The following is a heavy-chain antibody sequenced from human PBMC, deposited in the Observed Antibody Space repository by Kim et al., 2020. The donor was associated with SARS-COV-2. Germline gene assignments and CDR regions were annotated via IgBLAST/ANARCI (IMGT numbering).Heavy chain of an antibody. Sequence: GGSLRLSCAASGFTFTAMTWVRQAPGKGLEWVSLIYSGHDTTVYADSVKGRFTISRHGPDNTVYLQMNSLRAEDTAMYYCVTEQRFGKTIDALDIWGQGTMVTVSS. CDR3: VTEQRFGKTIDALDI. V-gene: IGHV3-23*03. D-gene: IGHD3-10*01. CDR1: GFTFTA. CDR2: IYSGHDTT. J-gene: IGHJ3*02.